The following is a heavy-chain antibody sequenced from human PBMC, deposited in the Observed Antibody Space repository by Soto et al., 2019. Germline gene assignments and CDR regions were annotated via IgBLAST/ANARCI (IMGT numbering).Heavy chain of an antibody. Sequence: QVQLVQSGAEVKKAGASVKVSCKASGYTFTSYGISWVRQAPGQGREWMGWISAYNGNTNYAQKLQGRVTMTTDTSTGTSYMELRSLRSDDTAVYYCARDFRVNSRSFRVRSYYYGMDVWGQGTTVTVSS. CDR1: GYTFTSYG. CDR2: ISAYNGNT. V-gene: IGHV1-18*01. J-gene: IGHJ6*02. D-gene: IGHD6-13*01. CDR3: ARDFRVNSRSFRVRSYYYGMDV.